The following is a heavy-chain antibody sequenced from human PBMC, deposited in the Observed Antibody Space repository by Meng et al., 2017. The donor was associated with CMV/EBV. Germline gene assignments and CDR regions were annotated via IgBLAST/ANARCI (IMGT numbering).Heavy chain of an antibody. CDR2: INPNSGDT. CDR1: GDTFTDYY. J-gene: IGHJ5*02. CDR3: TRDAHLTTVTPNWFDP. D-gene: IGHD4-17*01. V-gene: IGHV1-2*02. Sequence: QGQLGEVGAELRKPGASGKVSCKASGDTFTDYYMHWVRQAPGQGLEWMGCINPNSGDTNYAQKFQGRVTMTRDTSISTAYMELSRLRSDDTAVYYCTRDAHLTTVTPNWFDPWGQGTLVTVSS.